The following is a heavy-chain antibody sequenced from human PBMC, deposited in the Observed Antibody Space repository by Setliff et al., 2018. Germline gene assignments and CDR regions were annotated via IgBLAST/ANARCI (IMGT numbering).Heavy chain of an antibody. CDR2: INQNGGLT. CDR3: ATWDGKYSRY. Sequence: LRLSCVGSGYIFGTYSLAWVRHVPGKGLLWVAGINQNGGLTFYADSVKGRFTISRDNSRNVVYLQMNNLRVEDTAVYYCATWDGKYSRYWGQGTLVTVSS. V-gene: IGHV3-20*04. J-gene: IGHJ4*02. D-gene: IGHD3-9*01. CDR1: GYIFGTYS.